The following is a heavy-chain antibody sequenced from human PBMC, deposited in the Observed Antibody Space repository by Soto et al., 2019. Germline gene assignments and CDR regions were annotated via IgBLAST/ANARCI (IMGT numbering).Heavy chain of an antibody. Sequence: QVQLQESGPGLVKPSETLSLTCTVSGGSISSYYWTWIRQPPGKGLEWIGYMYYSGSTNYNPSLKRRATISVDTSKNQFSLKLSSVTAADTAVYYCARRPGFGHAFDIWGQGTMVTVSS. CDR1: GGSISSYY. CDR3: ARRPGFGHAFDI. CDR2: MYYSGST. D-gene: IGHD3-10*01. J-gene: IGHJ3*02. V-gene: IGHV4-59*08.